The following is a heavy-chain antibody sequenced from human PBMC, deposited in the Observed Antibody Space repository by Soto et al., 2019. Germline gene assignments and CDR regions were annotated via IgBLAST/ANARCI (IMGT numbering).Heavy chain of an antibody. Sequence: LRLSCVASGFSFNSYAMNWVRLAPGKGPEWVATISATGYYIYYADSVKGRFIISRDNARKSLFLQMNSLRAEDTAVYYCVRDFSRIVGATADAFDIWGQGTTVTVSS. J-gene: IGHJ3*02. CDR1: GFSFNSYA. D-gene: IGHD1-26*01. CDR3: VRDFSRIVGATADAFDI. V-gene: IGHV3-21*01. CDR2: ISATGYYI.